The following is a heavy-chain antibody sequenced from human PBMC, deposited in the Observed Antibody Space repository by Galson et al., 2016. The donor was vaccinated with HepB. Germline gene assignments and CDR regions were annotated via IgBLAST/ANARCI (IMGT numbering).Heavy chain of an antibody. J-gene: IGHJ6*02. D-gene: IGHD3-10*01. V-gene: IGHV3-74*01. CDR2: ISSDGSKT. CDR1: GFTSSSYW. Sequence: SLRLSCAAPGFTSSSYWMHWARQAPGKGLVWVPRISSDGSKTTYADSVKGRFTISRDNAKNTLSLQMNSLRVEDTAVYYCHVWFGESRYGVDVWGQGTTVTVSS. CDR3: HVWFGESRYGVDV.